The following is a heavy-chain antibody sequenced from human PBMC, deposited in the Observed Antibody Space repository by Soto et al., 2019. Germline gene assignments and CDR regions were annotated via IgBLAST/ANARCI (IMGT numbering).Heavy chain of an antibody. CDR3: AREACGSFCNAPFHFDY. Sequence: GGSLRLSCAASGFTFSNYHINWVRQAPGKGLEWVSYISADGRTVFYADSVRGRVTISRDNAKGSVYLQMNSLSVDDTAVYYCAREACGSFCNAPFHFDYWGQGVLVTVSS. CDR1: GFTFSNYH. CDR2: ISADGRTV. D-gene: IGHD2-8*01. V-gene: IGHV3-48*01. J-gene: IGHJ4*02.